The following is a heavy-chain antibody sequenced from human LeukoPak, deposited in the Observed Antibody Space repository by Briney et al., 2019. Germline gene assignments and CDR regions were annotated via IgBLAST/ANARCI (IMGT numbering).Heavy chain of an antibody. CDR1: GFTFTTYW. CDR2: IKGDGSST. D-gene: IGHD3-3*01. V-gene: IGHV3-74*01. CDR3: ARDLDTIFGVVIIRTIDY. J-gene: IGHJ4*02. Sequence: GGSLRLSCAASGFTFTTYWMHWVRQVPGKGLVWVARIKGDGSSTRHADSMKGRFTISRDNAKNTVYLQMNSLRAEDTAVYYCARDLDTIFGVVIIRTIDYWGQGTLVTVSS.